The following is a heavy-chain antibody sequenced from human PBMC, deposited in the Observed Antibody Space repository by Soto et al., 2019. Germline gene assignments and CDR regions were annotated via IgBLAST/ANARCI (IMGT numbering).Heavy chain of an antibody. CDR1: GFTFSDYY. V-gene: IGHV3-11*06. Sequence: PGGSLRLSCAASGFTFSDYYMSWIRQAPGKGLEWVSYISSSSSYTNYADSVKGRFTISRGNAKNSLYLQMNSLRAEDTAVYYCARVVPAAPGYYYYGMDVWGQGTTVTVSS. CDR2: ISSSSSYT. J-gene: IGHJ6*02. D-gene: IGHD2-2*01. CDR3: ARVVPAAPGYYYYGMDV.